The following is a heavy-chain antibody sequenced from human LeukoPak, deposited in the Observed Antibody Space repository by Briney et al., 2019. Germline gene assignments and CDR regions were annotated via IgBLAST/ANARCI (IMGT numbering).Heavy chain of an antibody. J-gene: IGHJ4*02. Sequence: GGSLRLSCAASGFTFSSYAMSWVRQAPGKGLEWVSSSSSSSSYIYYADSVKGRFTISRDNAKNSLYLQMNSLRAEDTAVYYCARDERYNWNLEDDYWGQGTLVTVSS. D-gene: IGHD1-20*01. CDR1: GFTFSSYA. V-gene: IGHV3-21*01. CDR3: ARDERYNWNLEDDY. CDR2: SSSSSSYI.